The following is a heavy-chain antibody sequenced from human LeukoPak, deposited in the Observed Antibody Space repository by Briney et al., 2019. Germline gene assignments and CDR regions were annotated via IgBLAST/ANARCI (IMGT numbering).Heavy chain of an antibody. CDR3: ARGARNYYGSGSYYNRPLDY. CDR2: INHSGST. D-gene: IGHD3-10*01. J-gene: IGHJ4*02. V-gene: IGHV4-34*01. Sequence: PSETLSLTCAVYGGSFSGYYWSWIRQPPGKGLEWIWEINHSGSTNYNPSLKSRVTISVDTSKNQFSLKLSSVTAADTAVYYCARGARNYYGSGSYYNRPLDYWGQGTLVTVSS. CDR1: GGSFSGYY.